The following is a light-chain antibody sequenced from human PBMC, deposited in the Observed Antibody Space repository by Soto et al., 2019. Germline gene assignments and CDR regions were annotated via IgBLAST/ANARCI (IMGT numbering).Light chain of an antibody. Sequence: QSVLTQPPSVSAAPGQKVTISCSGRSSNIGNNYVSWYQHLPGTAPKLLIYDDDKRPSGITDRFSGSKSGTSATLGIAGLQTGDEADYYCATWDGSLSVVVFGGGTKLTVL. CDR1: SSNIGNNY. CDR2: DDD. J-gene: IGLJ3*02. CDR3: ATWDGSLSVVV. V-gene: IGLV1-51*01.